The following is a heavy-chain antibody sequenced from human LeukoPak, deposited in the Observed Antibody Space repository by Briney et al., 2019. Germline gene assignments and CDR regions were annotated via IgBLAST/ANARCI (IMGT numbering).Heavy chain of an antibody. D-gene: IGHD3-22*01. CDR1: GYTFTSYA. Sequence: GGSVKVSCKASGYTFTSYAMHWVRQAPGQRLEWMGWINAGNGNTKYSQKFQGRVTITRDTSASTAYMELSSLRSEDTAVYYCARGYYDSSGYYYLFDYWGQGTLVTVSS. CDR3: ARGYYDSSGYYYLFDY. J-gene: IGHJ4*02. CDR2: INAGNGNT. V-gene: IGHV1-3*01.